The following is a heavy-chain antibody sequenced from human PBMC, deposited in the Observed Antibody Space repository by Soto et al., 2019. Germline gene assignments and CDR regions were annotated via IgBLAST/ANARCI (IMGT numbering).Heavy chain of an antibody. J-gene: IGHJ6*02. CDR3: ARDSLGYCSGDNCYGGLYYGLDV. D-gene: IGHD2-15*01. V-gene: IGHV3-53*01. CDR1: GFTVSTNY. CDR2: IYNGDTP. Sequence: PGGSLRLSCAASGFTVSTNYMNWVRQAPGKGLEWVSVIYNGDTPYYADSVKGRFTVSRDNSKNTVYLQMSSLRAEDTAVYYCARDSLGYCSGDNCYGGLYYGLDVWGQGTTVTVSS.